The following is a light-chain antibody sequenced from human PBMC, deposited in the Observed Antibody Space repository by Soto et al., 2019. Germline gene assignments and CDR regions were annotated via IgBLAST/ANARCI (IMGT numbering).Light chain of an antibody. CDR1: QSLLHSNGYNY. CDR3: MQALQTPPYT. V-gene: IGKV2-28*01. CDR2: LGS. Sequence: DIVMTQSPLSLPVTPGEPASISCRSSQSLLHSNGYNYLDWYLQKPGQSPQLLIYLGSTRSSGVPDRFSGSGSGTDFTLKISRVEAEDVGVYYCMQALQTPPYTLGQGTKVDIK. J-gene: IGKJ2*01.